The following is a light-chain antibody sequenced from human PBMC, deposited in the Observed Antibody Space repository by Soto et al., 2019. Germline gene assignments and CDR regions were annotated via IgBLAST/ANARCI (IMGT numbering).Light chain of an antibody. J-gene: IGLJ1*01. CDR2: EVS. CDR3: SSYAGTNTPYV. Sequence: QSALTQPPSASGSPGQSVTISCTGTSSDVGGYYYVSWYQQHPGKAPKHMIYEVSKRPSGVPDRFSGSKSGNTASLTVSGLQAEDEADYYCSSYAGTNTPYVFGTGTKLTVL. V-gene: IGLV2-8*01. CDR1: SSDVGGYYY.